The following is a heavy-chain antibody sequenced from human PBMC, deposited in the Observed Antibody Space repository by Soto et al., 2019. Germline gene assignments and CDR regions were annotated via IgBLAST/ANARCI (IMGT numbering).Heavy chain of an antibody. J-gene: IGHJ5*02. D-gene: IGHD6-19*01. CDR3: ARDRALFRAVAAVWFDP. CDR2: ISSSSSYI. CDR1: GFTFSSYS. Sequence: GGSLRLSCAASGFTFSSYSMNWVRQAPGKGLEWVSSISSSSSYIYYADSVKGRFTISRDNAKNSLYLQMNSLRAEDTAVYYCARDRALFRAVAAVWFDPWGQRTLVTVSS. V-gene: IGHV3-21*01.